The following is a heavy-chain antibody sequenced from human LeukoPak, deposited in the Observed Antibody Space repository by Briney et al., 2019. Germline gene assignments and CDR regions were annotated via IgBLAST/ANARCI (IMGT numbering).Heavy chain of an antibody. V-gene: IGHV4-59*01. CDR1: RGSISSYY. CDR2: IYYSEST. Sequence: SETLSLTCTVSRGSISSYYWSWIRQPPGKGLEWIGYIYYSESTNYNPSLKSRVTISIDTSKNRFSLKLSSVTAADTAVYYCASSGSSGRIYYWGQGTLVTVSS. CDR3: ASSGSSGRIYY. D-gene: IGHD3-10*01. J-gene: IGHJ4*02.